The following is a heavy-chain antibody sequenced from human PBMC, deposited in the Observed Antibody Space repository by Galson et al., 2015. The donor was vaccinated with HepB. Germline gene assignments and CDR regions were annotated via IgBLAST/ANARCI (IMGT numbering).Heavy chain of an antibody. CDR2: IYPGDSDT. CDR1: GYSFTEYY. J-gene: IGHJ6*02. Sequence: QSGAEVKKPGESLKISCKGSGYSFTEYYIAWVRQMPGKGLEWMGIIYPGDSDTRYNPSFQGQVTISADKSISTAYLQWSSLKASDTAMYYCARHRETGRRYALATMAVWGQGTTVTVSS. CDR3: ARHRETGRRYALATMAV. V-gene: IGHV5-51*01. D-gene: IGHD1-14*01.